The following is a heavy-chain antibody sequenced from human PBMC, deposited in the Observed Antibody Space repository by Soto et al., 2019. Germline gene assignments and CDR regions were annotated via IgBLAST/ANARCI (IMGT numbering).Heavy chain of an antibody. D-gene: IGHD2-21*02. CDR3: AAGYCGGGCQEAFYYYGMDV. CDR2: IYHSGST. CDR1: GGSISSSNW. Sequence: QVQLQESGPGLVKPSGTLSLTCAVSGGSISSSNWWTWVRQPPGKGLEWIGEIYHSGSTNYNPSPRGRVTIAVDKSRNPFSLELGAVTAADTAVYYWAAGYCGGGCQEAFYYYGMDVWGQGTTVTVSS. J-gene: IGHJ6*02. V-gene: IGHV4-4*02.